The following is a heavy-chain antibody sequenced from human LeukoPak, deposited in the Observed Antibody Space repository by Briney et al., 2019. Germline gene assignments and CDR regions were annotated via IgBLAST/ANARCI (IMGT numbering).Heavy chain of an antibody. V-gene: IGHV1-46*01. CDR2: ININGGGT. D-gene: IGHD5-18*01. CDR3: TTDRLTGYPTPNFDY. Sequence: ASVKVSCKASGYTFTTYYMHWVRQAPGQGLKCMGIININGGGTDYAQKFQGRGTMTWDLSTTPGYMELSSLRPEDTAVYYCTTDRLTGYPTPNFDYWGQGTLVTVAS. J-gene: IGHJ4*02. CDR1: GYTFTTYY.